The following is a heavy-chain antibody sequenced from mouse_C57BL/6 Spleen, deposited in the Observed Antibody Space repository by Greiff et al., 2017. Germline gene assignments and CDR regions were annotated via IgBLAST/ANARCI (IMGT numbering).Heavy chain of an antibody. Sequence: EVQVVESGGGLVQPGGSMKLSCAASGFTFSDAWMDWVRQSPEKGLEWVAEIRNKANNHATYYAESVKGRFTISRDDSKSSVYLQMNSLRAEDTGIYYCTGVFITRAAFAYWGQGTLVTVSA. J-gene: IGHJ3*01. V-gene: IGHV6-6*01. D-gene: IGHD1-1*01. CDR1: GFTFSDAW. CDR3: TGVFITRAAFAY. CDR2: IRNKANNHAT.